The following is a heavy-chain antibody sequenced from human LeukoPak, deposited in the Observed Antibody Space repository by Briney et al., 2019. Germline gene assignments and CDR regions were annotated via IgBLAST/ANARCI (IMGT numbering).Heavy chain of an antibody. Sequence: GGSLRLSCAASGFTFDDYAMHWVRQVPGKGLEWVSGISWNSGGIGYADSVKDRFTISRDKAKNSLYLQMNSLRVEDTALYYCAKQARYCSGGSCYPNAFDIWGQGTMVTVSS. CDR2: ISWNSGGI. CDR3: AKQARYCSGGSCYPNAFDI. V-gene: IGHV3-9*01. D-gene: IGHD2-15*01. CDR1: GFTFDDYA. J-gene: IGHJ3*02.